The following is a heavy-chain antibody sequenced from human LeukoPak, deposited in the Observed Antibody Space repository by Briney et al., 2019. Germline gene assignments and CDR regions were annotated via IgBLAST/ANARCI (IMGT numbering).Heavy chain of an antibody. D-gene: IGHD4-23*01. CDR1: GGTFSSYA. CDR2: IIPIFGTA. Sequence: SVKVSCKASGGTFSSYAISWVRQAPGQGLEWMGGIIPIFGTANYAQKFQGRVTITADESTSTAYMELSSLRSEDTAVYYCARDDYGGNYYYYGMDVWGQGTSVTVSS. V-gene: IGHV1-69*13. CDR3: ARDDYGGNYYYYGMDV. J-gene: IGHJ6*02.